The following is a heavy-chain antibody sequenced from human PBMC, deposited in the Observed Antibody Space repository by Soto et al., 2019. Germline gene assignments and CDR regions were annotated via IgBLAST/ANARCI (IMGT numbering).Heavy chain of an antibody. CDR3: ASFDLEYYDILTGNYYMDV. Sequence: QVQLQESGPGLVKPSGTLSLTCAVSSGSISSSNWWSWVRQPPGKGLEWIGEIYHSGSTNYNPSLKSRATISVDKSTNQFSLKLSSVTAADTAVYYCASFDLEYYDILTGNYYMDVWGKGTTVTVSS. J-gene: IGHJ6*03. V-gene: IGHV4-4*02. CDR2: IYHSGST. D-gene: IGHD3-9*01. CDR1: SGSISSSNW.